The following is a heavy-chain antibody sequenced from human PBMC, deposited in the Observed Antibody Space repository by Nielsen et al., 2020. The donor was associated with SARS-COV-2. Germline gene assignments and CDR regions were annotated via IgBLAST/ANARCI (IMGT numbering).Heavy chain of an antibody. V-gene: IGHV3-9*01. CDR2: ISWNSGSI. Sequence: SLKISCEASGFTFDDYAMNWVRQAHGKGLEWVSGISWNSGSIGYADSVKGRFTISRDNAKNSLYLQMNSLRAEDTALYYCAKDIGDGYNYGYFDYWGQGTLVTVAS. CDR3: AKDIGDGYNYGYFDY. J-gene: IGHJ4*02. CDR1: GFTFDDYA. D-gene: IGHD5-24*01.